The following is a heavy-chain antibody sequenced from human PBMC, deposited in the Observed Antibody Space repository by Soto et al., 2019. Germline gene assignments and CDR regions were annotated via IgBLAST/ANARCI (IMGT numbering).Heavy chain of an antibody. Sequence: DVQLAESGGGLVQPGGSLRLSCAASGFTFSSYEMNWVSQAPGKGLERVVYISSSGSNIYYADYVRGRFTISRANADNSLHLQMNSLTAEDTAVYYCARSQTTRGFDIWGQGTMGIVSS. D-gene: IGHD1-1*01. CDR2: ISSSGSNI. J-gene: IGHJ3*02. CDR1: GFTFSSYE. CDR3: ARSQTTRGFDI. V-gene: IGHV3-48*03.